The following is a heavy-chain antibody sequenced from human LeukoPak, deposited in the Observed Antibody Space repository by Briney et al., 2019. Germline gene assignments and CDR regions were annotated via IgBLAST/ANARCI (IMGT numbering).Heavy chain of an antibody. CDR1: GYIFTNYW. V-gene: IGHV5-51*01. Sequence: KCGESLKISCKGSGYIFTNYWIAWVRQMPGKGLEWMGIIYPGDSDTRYSPSFQGQVTISADKSISTAYLQWSSLKASDTAMYYCARARNIAAWLDGTDAFDIWGQGTMVTVSS. CDR2: IYPGDSDT. CDR3: ARARNIAAWLDGTDAFDI. D-gene: IGHD6-25*01. J-gene: IGHJ3*02.